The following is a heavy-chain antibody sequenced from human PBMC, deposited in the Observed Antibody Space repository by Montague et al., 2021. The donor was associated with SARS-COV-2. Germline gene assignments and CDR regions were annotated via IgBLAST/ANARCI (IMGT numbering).Heavy chain of an antibody. CDR3: ARRGYTGSDYFDY. CDR2: VYHSGYT. CDR1: GFSISSGFY. D-gene: IGHD5-12*01. Sequence: SETLSLTCSVSGFSISSGFYWAWIRQSPGKGPEWIGTVYHSGYTXXNPSLQGRVTVSIDTSKNQFSLTVTSVTAADTAVYFCARRGYTGSDYFDYWGQGTLVTVSS. V-gene: IGHV4-38-2*01. J-gene: IGHJ4*02.